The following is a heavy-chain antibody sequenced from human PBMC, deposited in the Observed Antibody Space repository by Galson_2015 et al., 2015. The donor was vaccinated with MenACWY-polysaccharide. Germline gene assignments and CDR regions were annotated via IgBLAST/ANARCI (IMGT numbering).Heavy chain of an antibody. Sequence: SLRLSCAASGFTFSGHAMHWVRQAPGKGLEWVAVTSYDGNNKYYADSVKGRFTISRDNSKNTLYLQMTSLRADDTSLYYCARDATSRDGYNYGGHFDLWGRGTLVTVSS. CDR2: TSYDGNNK. CDR3: ARDATSRDGYNYGGHFDL. J-gene: IGHJ2*01. CDR1: GFTFSGHA. D-gene: IGHD5-24*01. V-gene: IGHV3-30-3*01.